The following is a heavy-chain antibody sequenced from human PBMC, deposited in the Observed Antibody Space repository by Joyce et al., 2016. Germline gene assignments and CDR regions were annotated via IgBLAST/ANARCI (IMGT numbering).Heavy chain of an antibody. CDR1: GFTFSSYS. V-gene: IGHV3-21*01. CDR3: ARSSYTNGIFDY. D-gene: IGHD2-8*01. Sequence: EVQLVETGGGLVKPGGSLRLSCAASGFTFSSYSMSWVRQAQVKVLEWISSLSSSSSYIKYTDSVKGRFTISRDNAKNSLYLQMNSLRVEDTAVYYCARSSYTNGIFDYWGQGTLVTVSS. J-gene: IGHJ4*02. CDR2: LSSSSSYI.